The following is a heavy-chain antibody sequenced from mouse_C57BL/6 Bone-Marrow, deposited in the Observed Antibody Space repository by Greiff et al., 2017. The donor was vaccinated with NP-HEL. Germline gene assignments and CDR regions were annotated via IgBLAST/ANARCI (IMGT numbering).Heavy chain of an antibody. CDR1: GYSFTSYY. J-gene: IGHJ4*01. CDR2: IYPGSGNT. Sequence: QVQLQQSGPELVKPGASVKISCKASGYSFTSYYLHWVKQRPGQGLEWIGWIYPGSGNTKYNEKFKGKATLTADTSSSTAYMQLSSLTSEDSAVYYCARRVYSNYGSAMDYWGQGTSVTVSS. V-gene: IGHV1-66*01. CDR3: ARRVYSNYGSAMDY. D-gene: IGHD2-5*01.